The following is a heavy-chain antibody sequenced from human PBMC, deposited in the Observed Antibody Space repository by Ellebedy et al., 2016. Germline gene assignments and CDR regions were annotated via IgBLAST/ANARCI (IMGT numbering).Heavy chain of an antibody. CDR1: GGSFSGYY. V-gene: IGHV4-34*01. CDR3: ARGAYYDILTGYYSPYYYYMDV. CDR2: INHSGST. D-gene: IGHD3-9*01. Sequence: SETLSLXXAVYGGSFSGYYWSWIRQPPGKGLEWIGEINHSGSTNYNPSLKSRVTISVDTSKNQFSLKLSSVTAADTAVYYCARGAYYDILTGYYSPYYYYMDVWGKGTTVTVSS. J-gene: IGHJ6*03.